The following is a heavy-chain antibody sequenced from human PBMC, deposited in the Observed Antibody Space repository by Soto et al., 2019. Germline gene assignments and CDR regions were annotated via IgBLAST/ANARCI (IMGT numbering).Heavy chain of an antibody. J-gene: IGHJ4*02. Sequence: QVQLVQSGAEVQKPGSSVKVSCKASGGTFSSYTISWVRQAPGQGLEWIGRIIPILGIANYAQKFQGRVTITADKSTSPAYMEMSSLRSEDTAVYYCARDLGGLYTFDYWGQGTLVTVSS. CDR1: GGTFSSYT. CDR2: IIPILGIA. D-gene: IGHD3-16*01. CDR3: ARDLGGLYTFDY. V-gene: IGHV1-69*08.